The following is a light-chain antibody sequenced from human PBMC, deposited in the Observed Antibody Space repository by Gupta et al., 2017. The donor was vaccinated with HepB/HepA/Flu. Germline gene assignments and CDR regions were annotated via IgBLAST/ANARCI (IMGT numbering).Light chain of an antibody. CDR1: QSVSYSSNNKNY. CDR3: QEYYSTPGCS. V-gene: IGKV4-1*01. CDR2: WAS. J-gene: IGKJ2*04. Sequence: VMTQSPDSLAVSLGERATINCKSSQSVSYSSNNKNYLAWYQQKPGQPPKLLIYWASTRESGVPDRFSGSGSGTDFTLTISSLQAEDVAVYYCQEYYSTPGCSFGQGTKLEIK.